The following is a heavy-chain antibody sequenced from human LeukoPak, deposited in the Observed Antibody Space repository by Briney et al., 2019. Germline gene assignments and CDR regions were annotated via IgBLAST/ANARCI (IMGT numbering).Heavy chain of an antibody. CDR1: GFTFSSYG. Sequence: PGRSLRLSCAASGFTFSSYGMHWVRQAPGKGLEWVAVIWYDGSNKYYADSVKDRFTISRDNSKNTLYLQMNSLRAEDTAVYYCARDQGDFWSVFYWGQGTLVTVSS. V-gene: IGHV3-33*01. CDR2: IWYDGSNK. D-gene: IGHD3-3*01. J-gene: IGHJ4*02. CDR3: ARDQGDFWSVFY.